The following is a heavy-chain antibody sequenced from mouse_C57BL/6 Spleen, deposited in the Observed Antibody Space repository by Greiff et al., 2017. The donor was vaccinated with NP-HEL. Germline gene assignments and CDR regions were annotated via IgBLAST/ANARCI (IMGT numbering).Heavy chain of an antibody. CDR1: GFTFSSYG. V-gene: IGHV5-6*01. CDR2: ISSGGSYT. Sequence: EVKLVESGGDLVKPGGSLKLSCAASGFTFSSYGMSWVRQTPDKRLEWVATISSGGSYTYYPDSVKGRFTLSRDKAKSTLYMQISSLKSEDTAMYYCATIYSGNHIDYWGQGTTLTVSS. D-gene: IGHD2-1*01. J-gene: IGHJ2*01. CDR3: ATIYSGNHIDY.